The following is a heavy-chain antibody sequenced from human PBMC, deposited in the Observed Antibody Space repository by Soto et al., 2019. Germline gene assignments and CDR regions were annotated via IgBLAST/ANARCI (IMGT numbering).Heavy chain of an antibody. CDR2: ISSSSSYI. CDR3: VSSRLRFLEWLL. V-gene: IGHV3-21*01. D-gene: IGHD3-3*01. Sequence: PGGSLRLSCAASGFTFSSYSMNWVRQAPGKGLEWVSSISSSSSYIYYADSVKGRFTISRDNAKNSLYLQMNSLRAEDTAVYYCVSSRLRFLEWLLWGQGTLVTVSS. CDR1: GFTFSSYS. J-gene: IGHJ4*02.